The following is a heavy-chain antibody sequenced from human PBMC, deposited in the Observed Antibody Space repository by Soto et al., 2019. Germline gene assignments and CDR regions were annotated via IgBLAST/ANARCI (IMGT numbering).Heavy chain of an antibody. CDR2: FDPEDGET. D-gene: IGHD6-6*01. CDR1: GYTLTELS. CDR3: ATAVAARLPYYFDY. Sequence: ASVKVSCKVSGYTLTELSMHWVRQAPGKGLEWMGGFDPEDGETIYAQTFQGRVTMTEDTSTDTAYMELSSLRSEDTAVYYCATAVAARLPYYFDYWGQGTLVTVSS. V-gene: IGHV1-24*01. J-gene: IGHJ4*02.